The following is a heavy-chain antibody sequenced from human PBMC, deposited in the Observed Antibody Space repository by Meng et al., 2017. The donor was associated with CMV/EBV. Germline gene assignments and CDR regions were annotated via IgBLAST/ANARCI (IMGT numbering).Heavy chain of an antibody. CDR2: IIPIFGTA. J-gene: IGHJ5*02. V-gene: IGHV1-69*05. Sequence: TFSSYAISWVRQAPGQGLEWMGGIIPIFGTANYAQKFQGRVTITTDESTSTAYMELSSLRSEDTAVYYCARGGGTIFGVVTNNWFDPWGQGTLVTFSS. D-gene: IGHD3-3*01. CDR3: ARGGGTIFGVVTNNWFDP. CDR1: TFSSYA.